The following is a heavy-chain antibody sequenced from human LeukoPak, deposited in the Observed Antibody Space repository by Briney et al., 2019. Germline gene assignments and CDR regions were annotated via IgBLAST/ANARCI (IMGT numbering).Heavy chain of an antibody. J-gene: IGHJ4*02. V-gene: IGHV4-30-2*01. Sequence: SQTLSLTCAVSGGSISSGGYSWSWIRQPPGKGLEWIGYIYHSGSTYYNPSLKSRVTISVDRSKNQFSLKLSSVTAADTAVYYCARHSGGELVRPLDYWGQGTLVTVSS. D-gene: IGHD6-13*01. CDR1: GGSISSGGYS. CDR3: ARHSGGELVRPLDY. CDR2: IYHSGST.